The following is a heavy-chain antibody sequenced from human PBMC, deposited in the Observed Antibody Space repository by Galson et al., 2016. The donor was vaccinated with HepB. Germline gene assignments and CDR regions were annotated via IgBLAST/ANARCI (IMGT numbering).Heavy chain of an antibody. CDR1: RFTFSNFG. Sequence: SLRLSWAASRFTFSNFGMNWFRQAPGKGLEWVSGVGDTGTTYYANYVKGRLTISRENSKNTLYLQLNSLRAEDTAVYHCVRDGFRYLSGGTAFDYWGQGTPVTVSS. CDR3: VRDGFRYLSGGTAFDY. J-gene: IGHJ4*02. V-gene: IGHV3-23*01. D-gene: IGHD1-26*01. CDR2: VGDTGTT.